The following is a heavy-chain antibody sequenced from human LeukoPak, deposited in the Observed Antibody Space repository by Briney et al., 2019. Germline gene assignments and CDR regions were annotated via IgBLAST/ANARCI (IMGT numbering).Heavy chain of an antibody. CDR1: GFTFSSYA. V-gene: IGHV3-23*01. CDR2: ISGSGGST. CDR3: ASLKVVPAAISKDWFDP. Sequence: GGSLRLSCAASGFTFSSYAMSWVRQAPGKGLEWVSVISGSGGSTYYADSVKGRFTISRDNSKNTLYLQMNSLRAEDTAVYYCASLKVVPAAISKDWFDPWGQGTLVTVSS. D-gene: IGHD2-2*01. J-gene: IGHJ5*02.